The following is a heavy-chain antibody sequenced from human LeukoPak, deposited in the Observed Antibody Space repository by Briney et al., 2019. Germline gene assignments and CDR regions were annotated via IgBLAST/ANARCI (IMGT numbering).Heavy chain of an antibody. V-gene: IGHV4-59*01. CDR1: GGSISSYY. CDR2: IYYSRST. CDR3: ARARCSSTSCYWGFMSWFDP. Sequence: SETLSLTCTVSGGSISSYYWSWIRQPPGQGLDWIGYIYYSRSTNYNPSLKSRVTISVYTSKNQFSLKLSSVTAADTAVYYCARARCSSTSCYWGFMSWFDPWGQGTLVTVSS. D-gene: IGHD2-2*01. J-gene: IGHJ5*02.